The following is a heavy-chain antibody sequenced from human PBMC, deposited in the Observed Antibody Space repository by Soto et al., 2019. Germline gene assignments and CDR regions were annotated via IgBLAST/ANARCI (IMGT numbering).Heavy chain of an antibody. Sequence: GGSLRLSCAASGFTVSSYYMSWVRQAPGKGLEWVSVIYSAGSADFADSVKGRLTISRDNSKNTLYLQMSSLRAEDTAVYYCARVPSSNYHYFDYWGQGTLVTVSS. V-gene: IGHV3-66*01. CDR3: ARVPSSNYHYFDY. D-gene: IGHD6-13*01. CDR2: IYSAGSA. J-gene: IGHJ4*02. CDR1: GFTVSSYY.